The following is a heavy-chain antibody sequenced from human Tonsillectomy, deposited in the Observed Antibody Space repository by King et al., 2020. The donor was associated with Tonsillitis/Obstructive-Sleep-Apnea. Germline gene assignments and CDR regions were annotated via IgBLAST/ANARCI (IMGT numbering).Heavy chain of an antibody. V-gene: IGHV3-7*03. CDR1: GFTFSSYW. Sequence: VQLVESGGGLVQPGESLIVSCVASGFTFSSYWMTWVRQAPGKGLEWVANIKQDGSEKYYVDSVKGRFTISRDNAKNSLYLQMNSLRAEDTAVYYCATFSWSGSFGDYWGQGTLVTVSS. D-gene: IGHD3-3*01. CDR2: IKQDGSEK. J-gene: IGHJ4*02. CDR3: ATFSWSGSFGDY.